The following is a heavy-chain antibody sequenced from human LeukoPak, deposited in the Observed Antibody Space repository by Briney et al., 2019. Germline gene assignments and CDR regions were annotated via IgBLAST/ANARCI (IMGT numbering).Heavy chain of an antibody. D-gene: IGHD1-7*01. J-gene: IGHJ5*02. CDR2: ISANAYST. CDR3: ARTTPAFDP. V-gene: IGHV3-23*01. CDR1: GFTFSSYA. Sequence: TGGSLRLSCAASGFTFSSYAMTWVRQAPGKGLEWFSSISANAYSTYYADSVKGRFTISRDNSKNTLYLQMNSLRAEDTDVYYCARTTPAFDPWGQGTLVTVSS.